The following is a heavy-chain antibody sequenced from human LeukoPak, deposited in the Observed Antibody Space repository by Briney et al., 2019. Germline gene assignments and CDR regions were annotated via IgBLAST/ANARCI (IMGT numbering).Heavy chain of an antibody. CDR2: IYWNDDK. J-gene: IGHJ4*02. CDR1: GGSISSYYR. V-gene: IGHV2-5*01. Sequence: TLSLTCTVSGGSISSYYRSWIRQPPGKALEWLALIYWNDDKRYSPSLKSRLTITKDTSKNQVVLTMTNMDPVDTATYYCAHSIAEYDILTGYTAPYFDYWGQGTLVTVSS. CDR3: AHSIAEYDILTGYTAPYFDY. D-gene: IGHD3-9*01.